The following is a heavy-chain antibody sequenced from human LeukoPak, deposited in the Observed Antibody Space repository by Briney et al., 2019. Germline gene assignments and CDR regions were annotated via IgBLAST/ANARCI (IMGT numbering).Heavy chain of an antibody. CDR3: AKVKGYCSGGSCYSDF. D-gene: IGHD2-15*01. V-gene: IGHV3-23*01. J-gene: IGHJ4*02. CDR1: GFTFSSYG. CDR2: ISGSGDST. Sequence: GGTLRLSCAASGFTFSSYGMNWVRQAPGKGLEWVSAISGSGDSTYYADSVKGRFTISRDNSKNTVHLQMNSLRAEDTAVYYCAKVKGYCSGGSCYSDFWGQGTLVTVSS.